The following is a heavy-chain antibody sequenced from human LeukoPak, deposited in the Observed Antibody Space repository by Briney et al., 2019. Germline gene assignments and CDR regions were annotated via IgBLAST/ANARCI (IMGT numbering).Heavy chain of an antibody. Sequence: GGSLRLSCAASGFTFSSYAMTWVRQAPGKGLEWVSAISGSGGSTNYADSVKGRFTISRDYSKNTLYLQMNSLRAEGTAVYYCAKESTVTTLPDYWGQGTLVTVSS. V-gene: IGHV3-23*01. D-gene: IGHD4-11*01. J-gene: IGHJ4*02. CDR2: ISGSGGST. CDR3: AKESTVTTLPDY. CDR1: GFTFSSYA.